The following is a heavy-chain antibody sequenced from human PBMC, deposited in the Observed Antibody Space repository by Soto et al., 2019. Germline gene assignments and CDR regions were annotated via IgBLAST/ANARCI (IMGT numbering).Heavy chain of an antibody. Sequence: QGQLVQSGAEVQKPGSSVKVSCKASGGTFSSYAISWVRQAPGQGLEWMGGIIPIFGTANYAQKFQGRVTLTADESTSPAYMELGSLRSEDTAVYYCARSRHYYDSSGYYLYFDYWGQGTLVTVSS. D-gene: IGHD3-22*01. V-gene: IGHV1-69*01. CDR1: GGTFSSYA. CDR2: IIPIFGTA. CDR3: ARSRHYYDSSGYYLYFDY. J-gene: IGHJ4*02.